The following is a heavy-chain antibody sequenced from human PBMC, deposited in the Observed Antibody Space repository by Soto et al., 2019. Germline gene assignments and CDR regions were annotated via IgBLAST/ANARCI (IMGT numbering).Heavy chain of an antibody. CDR1: GFIVSRYY. CDR3: AKVLAARPGYYYYGMDV. CDR2: ISGSGGST. D-gene: IGHD6-6*01. Sequence: PGGSLRLSCSVSGFIVSRYYMSWVRQAPGKGLEWVSAISGSGGSTYYADSVKGRFTISRDNSKNTLYLQMNSLRAEDTAVYYCAKVLAARPGYYYYGMDVWGQGTTVTVSS. V-gene: IGHV3-23*01. J-gene: IGHJ6*02.